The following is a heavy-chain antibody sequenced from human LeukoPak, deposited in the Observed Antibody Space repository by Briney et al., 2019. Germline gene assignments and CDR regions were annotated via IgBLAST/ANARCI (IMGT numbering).Heavy chain of an antibody. Sequence: GGSLRLSCAASGFTFSSYSMTWVRQAPGKGLEWVAVIWYDGSNKYYADSVKGRFTISRDNAKNSLYLQMNSLRAEDSALYYCAKDARGAYWGQGTLVTVSS. CDR3: AKDARGAY. J-gene: IGHJ4*02. V-gene: IGHV3-33*06. CDR2: IWYDGSNK. D-gene: IGHD3-10*01. CDR1: GFTFSSYS.